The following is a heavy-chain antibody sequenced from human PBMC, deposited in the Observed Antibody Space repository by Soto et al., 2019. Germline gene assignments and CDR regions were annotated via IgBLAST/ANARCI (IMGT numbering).Heavy chain of an antibody. Sequence: GGSLRLSCAASGFTFSSYGMHWVRQAPGKGLEWVAVISYDGSNKYYADSVKGRFTISRDNSKNTLYLQMNSLRAEDTAVYYCAKGATPHEWLADYWGQGTLVTVSS. D-gene: IGHD6-19*01. CDR3: AKGATPHEWLADY. CDR1: GFTFSSYG. V-gene: IGHV3-30*18. CDR2: ISYDGSNK. J-gene: IGHJ4*02.